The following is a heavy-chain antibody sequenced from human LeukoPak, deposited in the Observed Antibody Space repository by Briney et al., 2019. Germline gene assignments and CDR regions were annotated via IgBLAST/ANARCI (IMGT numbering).Heavy chain of an antibody. CDR2: ISSSGSTI. V-gene: IGHV3-48*03. J-gene: IGHJ4*02. Sequence: GGSLRLSCAASGFTFSSYEMKWVRRAPGKGLEWVSYISSSGSTIYYADSVKGRFTISRDNAKNSLYLQMNSLRAEDTAVYYCARDVPIPEDYWGQGTLVTVSS. D-gene: IGHD1-14*01. CDR3: ARDVPIPEDY. CDR1: GFTFSSYE.